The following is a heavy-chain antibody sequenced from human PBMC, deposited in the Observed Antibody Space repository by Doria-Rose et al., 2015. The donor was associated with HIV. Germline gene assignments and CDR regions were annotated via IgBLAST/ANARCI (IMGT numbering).Heavy chain of an antibody. V-gene: IGHV2-26*01. CDR1: GVSLSSPGMG. D-gene: IGHD6-13*01. Sequence: SGPVLVKPTETLTLTCTVSGVSLSSPGMGVSWIRQPPWKALEWLAKIFSDDERSYKTSLKSRLTISRGTSKSQVVLTMTDMDPVDTATYYCARIKSSRWYHKYYFDFWGQGTLVIVSA. CDR3: ARIKSSRWYHKYYFDF. CDR2: IFSDDER. J-gene: IGHJ4*02.